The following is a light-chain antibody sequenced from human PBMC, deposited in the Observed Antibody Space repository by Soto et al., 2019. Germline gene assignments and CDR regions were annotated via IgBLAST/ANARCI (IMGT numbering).Light chain of an antibody. V-gene: IGLV1-44*01. CDR1: SSNIGRGS. Sequence: QSVLTQPPSASGTPGQRVTISCSGSSSNIGRGSVNWYQQLPGTAPKLLIYNNNQWPSGVPDRFSGSKSGTSASLAISGPQFEDEAGYYCARWDCRLDCPFVFGSGTQLTVL. CDR2: NNN. CDR3: ARWDCRLDCPFV. J-gene: IGLJ1*01.